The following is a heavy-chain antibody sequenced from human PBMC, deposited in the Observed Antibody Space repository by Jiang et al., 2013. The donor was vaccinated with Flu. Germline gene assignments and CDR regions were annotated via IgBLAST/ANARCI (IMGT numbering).Heavy chain of an antibody. V-gene: IGHV2-5*02. CDR2: IYWDDDK. CDR1: GFSLSTTGVGX. CDR3: AHRGVGGNSFDY. D-gene: IGHD4-23*01. Sequence: CTFSGFSLSTTGVGXGAGIRQPPGKALEWLALIYWDDDKRYSPSLKTRLTITKDTSENQVVLTMANIDPVDTATYYCAHRGVGGNSFDYWGQGTLVTVSS. J-gene: IGHJ5*01.